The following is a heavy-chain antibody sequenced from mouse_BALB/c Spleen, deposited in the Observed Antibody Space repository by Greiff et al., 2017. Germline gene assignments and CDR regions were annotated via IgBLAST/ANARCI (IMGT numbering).Heavy chain of an antibody. D-gene: IGHD1-1*01. Sequence: VQLKQSGPELVKPGASVKMSCKASGYTFTSYVMHWVKQKPGQGLEWIGYINPYNDGTKYNEKFKGKATLTSDKSSSTAYMELSSLTSEDSAVYYCARTFYYGSSYLYYYAMDYWGQGTSVTVSS. V-gene: IGHV1-14*01. CDR3: ARTFYYGSSYLYYYAMDY. CDR1: GYTFTSYV. CDR2: INPYNDGT. J-gene: IGHJ4*01.